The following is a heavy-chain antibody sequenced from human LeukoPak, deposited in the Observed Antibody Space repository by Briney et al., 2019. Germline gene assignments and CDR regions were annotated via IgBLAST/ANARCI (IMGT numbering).Heavy chain of an antibody. D-gene: IGHD3-3*01. CDR3: ARDRRRYDFWSGYYDY. CDR2: INWNGGST. V-gene: IGHV3-20*04. CDR1: GFTFDDYG. Sequence: GGSLRLSCAASGFTFDDYGMSWVRQAPGKGLEWVSGINWNGGSTGYADSVKGRFTISRDNAKNSLYLQMNSLGAEDTALYYCARDRRRYDFWSGYYDYWGQGTLVTVSS. J-gene: IGHJ4*02.